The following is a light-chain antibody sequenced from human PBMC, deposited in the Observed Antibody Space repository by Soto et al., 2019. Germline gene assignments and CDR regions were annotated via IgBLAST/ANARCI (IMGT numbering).Light chain of an antibody. J-gene: IGLJ3*02. V-gene: IGLV2-8*01. CDR3: SSYAGSNRV. CDR2: EVT. CDR1: SSDVGGSNY. Sequence: QSVLTQPPSASGSPGQSVTISCTGTSSDVGGSNYVSWYQQHPGKAPKLMIYEVTKRPSGVPDRFSGSRSGNTASLTVSGLQAEDEADYYCSSYAGSNRVFGGGTQLTVL.